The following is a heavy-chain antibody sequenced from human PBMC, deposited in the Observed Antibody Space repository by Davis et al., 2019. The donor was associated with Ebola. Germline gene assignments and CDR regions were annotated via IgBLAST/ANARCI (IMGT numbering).Heavy chain of an antibody. J-gene: IGHJ4*02. CDR3: AKDLVEMATIDLFDY. Sequence: GESLKISCAASGFTFSSYSMNWVRQAPGKGLEWVSSISSSSSYIYYADSVKGRFTISRDNAKNSLYLQMNSLRAEDTAVYYCAKDLVEMATIDLFDYWGQGTLVTVSS. CDR2: ISSSSSYI. CDR1: GFTFSSYS. D-gene: IGHD5-24*01. V-gene: IGHV3-21*01.